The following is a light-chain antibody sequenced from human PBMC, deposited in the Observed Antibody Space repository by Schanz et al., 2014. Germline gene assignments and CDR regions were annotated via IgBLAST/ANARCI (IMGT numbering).Light chain of an antibody. V-gene: IGLV2-14*03. CDR1: SSDVGAYDF. J-gene: IGLJ2*01. CDR2: DVS. Sequence: QSALTQPASVSGSPGQSITISCTGTSSDVGAYDFVSWYQHHPGEAPKLMIYDVSNRPSGVSNRFSGSKSGNTASLTISGLQAEDEADYYCSSYTSSSTFVVFGGGTKLTVL. CDR3: SSYTSSSTFVV.